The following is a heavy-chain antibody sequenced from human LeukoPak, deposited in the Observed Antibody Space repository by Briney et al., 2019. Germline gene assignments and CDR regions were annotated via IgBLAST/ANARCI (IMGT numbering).Heavy chain of an antibody. CDR3: AKGGAAMTDAPHGDVVTTTLDAFDI. V-gene: IGHV3-23*01. D-gene: IGHD2-21*02. Sequence: HTGGSLTLSCVASGFPFSTFAISWVRQPPGEGMEWLSAVSGSGGGKFYADSVRGRFTISRDNSKKTLHLQLNSLKVEDTAVYYCAKGGAAMTDAPHGDVVTTTLDAFDIWGQGTMVTVSS. J-gene: IGHJ3*02. CDR2: VSGSGGGK. CDR1: GFPFSTFA.